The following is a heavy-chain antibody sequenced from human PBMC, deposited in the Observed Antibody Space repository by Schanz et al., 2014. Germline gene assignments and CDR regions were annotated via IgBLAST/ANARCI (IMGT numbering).Heavy chain of an antibody. Sequence: QVQLVQSGPEVKKPGSSVKVSCKASGYTFSDYYIHWVRQAPGQGLEWMGWISPYNGNTNYALKLQGRVTMTTDTSTSTSYMELTSLRFDDTALYYCTRGGYSYALSAFDIWGQGTMVTVSS. CDR3: TRGGYSYALSAFDI. J-gene: IGHJ3*02. D-gene: IGHD5-18*01. CDR1: GYTFSDYY. CDR2: ISPYNGNT. V-gene: IGHV1-18*04.